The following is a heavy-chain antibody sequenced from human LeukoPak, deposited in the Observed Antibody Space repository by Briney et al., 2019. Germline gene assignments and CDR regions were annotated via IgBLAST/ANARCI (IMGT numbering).Heavy chain of an antibody. J-gene: IGHJ4*02. D-gene: IGHD3-9*01. CDR1: GFTFSTYT. CDR3: AKDLYYDILTDYPSFDY. Sequence: PGGSLRLSCAASGFTFSTYTMSWVRQAPGKGLEWVSAISGSGGSTYYADSVKGRFTISRGNSKNTLYLQMNSLRAEDTAVYYCAKDLYYDILTDYPSFDYWGQGTLVTVSS. V-gene: IGHV3-23*01. CDR2: ISGSGGST.